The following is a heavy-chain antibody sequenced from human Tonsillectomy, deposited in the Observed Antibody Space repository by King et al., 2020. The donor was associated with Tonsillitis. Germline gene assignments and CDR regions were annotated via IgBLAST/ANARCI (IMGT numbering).Heavy chain of an antibody. CDR3: ARDLFSDKKYYDSWGGPPSKIYYYSGMDV. Sequence: VQLVESGGGVVPPGRSLRLSCAASGFTFSGHAIHWVRQAPGQGLEWVAVTSYDGGNKYYADSVKGRFTISRDSSKNTLYLQMNSLRAEDTAVYYCARDLFSDKKYYDSWGGPPSKIYYYSGMDVGGQGTTVPVSS. J-gene: IGHJ6*02. CDR1: GFTFSGHA. CDR2: TSYDGGNK. V-gene: IGHV3-30*04. D-gene: IGHD3-3*01.